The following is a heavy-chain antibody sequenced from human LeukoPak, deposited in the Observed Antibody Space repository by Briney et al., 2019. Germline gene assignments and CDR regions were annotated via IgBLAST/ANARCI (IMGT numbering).Heavy chain of an antibody. CDR2: IRYDGSNK. D-gene: IGHD3-10*01. CDR1: GFTFSSYG. CDR3: ARAAFWGSGSYYKTNWFDP. V-gene: IGHV3-30*02. Sequence: QAGGSLRLSCAASGFTFSSYGMHWVRQAPGKGLEWVAFIRYDGSNKYYADSVKGRLTISRDNSKNTLYLQMNSLRAEDTAVYYCARAAFWGSGSYYKTNWFDPWGQGTLVTVSS. J-gene: IGHJ5*02.